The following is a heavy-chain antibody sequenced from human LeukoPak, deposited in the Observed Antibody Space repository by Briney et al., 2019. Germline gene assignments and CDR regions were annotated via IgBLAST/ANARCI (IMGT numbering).Heavy chain of an antibody. CDR3: ATSGGGYYGSGTYYYMDV. D-gene: IGHD3-10*01. Sequence: SETLSLTCTVSGGSISSYWWSWIRPPPGKGLEWIGYIYYSGSTNYNPSLKSRVTISVDTSKNKFSLKMSSVTTADTAGYFCATSGGGYYGSGTYYYMDVWGKGTTVTISS. V-gene: IGHV4-59*01. J-gene: IGHJ6*03. CDR2: IYYSGST. CDR1: GGSISSYW.